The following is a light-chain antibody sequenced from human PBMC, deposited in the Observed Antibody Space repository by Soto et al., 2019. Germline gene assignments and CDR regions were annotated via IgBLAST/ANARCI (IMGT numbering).Light chain of an antibody. Sequence: EIVLTQSPATLSLSPGERATLSCRASQSVSSYLAWYQQKPGQAPRLLIYDASTRATGIPARFRGSGSGTDFTLTISRLEPEDFALYYCQLRNNWPPSITCGQGTRREIK. V-gene: IGKV3-11*01. J-gene: IGKJ5*01. CDR2: DAS. CDR3: QLRNNWPPSIT. CDR1: QSVSSY.